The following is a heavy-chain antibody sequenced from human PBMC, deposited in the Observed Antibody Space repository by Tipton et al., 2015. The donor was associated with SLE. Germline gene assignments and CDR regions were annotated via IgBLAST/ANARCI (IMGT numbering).Heavy chain of an antibody. J-gene: IGHJ3*02. D-gene: IGHD3-16*01. CDR1: GGSFSGYS. CDR3: ARGDLYSDYVWGTLRGAFDI. CDR2: INHSGST. Sequence: TLSLTCAVYGGSFSGYSWSWIRQPPEKGLEWIGEINHSGSTNYNPSLKSRVTISVDTSKNQVSLKLSSVTAADTALYYCARGDLYSDYVWGTLRGAFDIWGQGTTVTVSS. V-gene: IGHV4-34*01.